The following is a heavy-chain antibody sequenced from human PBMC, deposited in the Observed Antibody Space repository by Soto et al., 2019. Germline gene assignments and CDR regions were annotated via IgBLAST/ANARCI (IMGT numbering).Heavy chain of an antibody. Sequence: EVQLVESGGGLVQPGGSLRLSCAASGFTVSSNYMSWVRQAPGKGLEWVSVIYSGGSTYYADSVKGRFTISRDNSKNTLYLQMNSLRAEDTAVYYCARNYYDSSGYSTYWYFDLWGRGTLVTVSS. D-gene: IGHD3-22*01. CDR2: IYSGGST. CDR3: ARNYYDSSGYSTYWYFDL. CDR1: GFTVSSNY. J-gene: IGHJ2*01. V-gene: IGHV3-66*01.